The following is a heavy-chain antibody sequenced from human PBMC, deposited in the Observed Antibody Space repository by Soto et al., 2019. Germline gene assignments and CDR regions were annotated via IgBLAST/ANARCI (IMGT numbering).Heavy chain of an antibody. CDR1: GFTFSSYG. J-gene: IGHJ4*02. CDR2: IWYDGSNK. Sequence: PGGSLRLSCAASGFTFSSYGMHWVRQAPGKGLEWVAVIWYDGSNKYYADSVKGRFTISRDNSKNTLYLQMNSLRAEDTAVYYCARDISYDSSGFDYWGQGTLVTVSS. V-gene: IGHV3-33*01. CDR3: ARDISYDSSGFDY. D-gene: IGHD3-22*01.